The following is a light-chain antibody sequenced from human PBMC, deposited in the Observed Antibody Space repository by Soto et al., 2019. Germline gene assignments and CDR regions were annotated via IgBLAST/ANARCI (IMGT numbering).Light chain of an antibody. CDR1: XSXFGAGYD. V-gene: IGLV1-40*01. CDR3: QSYDSSLSGYV. J-gene: IGLJ1*01. Sequence: QSVLTQPPSVSGAPGQRVTIXXXXXXSXFGAGYDVHWYQQLPGTAPKLLIYGNSNRPSGVPDRFSGSKSGTSASLAITGLQAEDEADYYCQSYDSSLSGYVFGTGTKV. CDR2: GNS.